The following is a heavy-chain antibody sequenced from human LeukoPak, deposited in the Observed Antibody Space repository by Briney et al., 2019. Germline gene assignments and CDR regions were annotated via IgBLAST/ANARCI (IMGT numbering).Heavy chain of an antibody. CDR2: MKQDGSEK. CDR1: GFTFSSYW. Sequence: PGGSLRLSCAASGFTFSSYWMSWVRQAPGKGLEWVANMKQDGSEKYYVDSVKGRFTISRDNAKNSLYLQMNSLRAEDTAVYYCARAGVVPASDDYFDYWGQGTLVTVSS. V-gene: IGHV3-7*01. D-gene: IGHD2-2*01. CDR3: ARAGVVPASDDYFDY. J-gene: IGHJ4*02.